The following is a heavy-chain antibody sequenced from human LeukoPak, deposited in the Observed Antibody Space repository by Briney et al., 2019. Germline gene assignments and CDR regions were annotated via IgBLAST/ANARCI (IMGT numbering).Heavy chain of an antibody. CDR1: GFTFSSYA. CDR2: ISYDGSNK. V-gene: IGHV3-30*04. D-gene: IGHD2-15*01. J-gene: IGHJ6*02. CDR3: ANILLGGYCSGGSCYGAYRYYYYGMDV. Sequence: GRSLRLSCAASGFTFSSYAMHWVRQAPGKGLEWVAVISYDGSNKYYADSVKGRFTISRDNSKNTLYLQMNSLGAEDTAVYYCANILLGGYCSGGSCYGAYRYYYYGMDVWGQGTTVTVSS.